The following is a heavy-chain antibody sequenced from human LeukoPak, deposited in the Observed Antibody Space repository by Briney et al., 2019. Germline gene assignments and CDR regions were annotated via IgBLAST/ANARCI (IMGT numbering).Heavy chain of an antibody. D-gene: IGHD3-22*01. V-gene: IGHV3-23*01. CDR2: ISGSGGST. CDR3: AKDSYYYDSSGPDPFDI. J-gene: IGHJ3*02. Sequence: PGGSLRLSCAASGFTFSSYAMSWVRQAPGKGLEWVSAISGSGGSTYYADSVKGRFTISRDNSKNTLYLQMNSLRAEDTAVYYCAKDSYYYDSSGPDPFDIWGQGTMVTVSS. CDR1: GFTFSSYA.